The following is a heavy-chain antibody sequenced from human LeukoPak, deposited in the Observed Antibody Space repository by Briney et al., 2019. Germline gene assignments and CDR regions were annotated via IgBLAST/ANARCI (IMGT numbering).Heavy chain of an antibody. CDR3: AREGDYDYGWGSYRPPDY. CDR2: INHSGST. D-gene: IGHD3-16*02. Sequence: SETLSLTCAVYGGSFSGYYWSWIRQPPGKGLEWIGEINHSGSTNYNPSLKSRVTISVDTSKNQFSLKLSSVTAADTAVYYCAREGDYDYGWGSYRPPDYWGQGTLVTVSS. J-gene: IGHJ4*02. CDR1: GGSFSGYY. V-gene: IGHV4-34*01.